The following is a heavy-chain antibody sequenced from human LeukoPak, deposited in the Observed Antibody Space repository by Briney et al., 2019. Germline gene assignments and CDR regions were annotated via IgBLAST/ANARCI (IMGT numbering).Heavy chain of an antibody. D-gene: IGHD2-15*01. Sequence: GGSLRLSCAASGFMFSSYAMTWVRQAPGKGLEWLSTISGSGDRTFDADSVKGRFTISRDNSKNTVYLQMNRLRAEDTAVYYCAKEATPDYWGQGTLVTVSS. CDR3: AKEATPDY. J-gene: IGHJ4*02. CDR1: GFMFSSYA. CDR2: ISGSGDRT. V-gene: IGHV3-23*01.